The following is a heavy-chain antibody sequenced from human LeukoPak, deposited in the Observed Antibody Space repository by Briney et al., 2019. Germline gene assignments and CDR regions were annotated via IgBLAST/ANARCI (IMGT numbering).Heavy chain of an antibody. CDR1: GYTFTSYG. CDR3: ARVGLSSGPDY. D-gene: IGHD6-19*01. V-gene: IGHV1-18*01. J-gene: IGHJ4*02. Sequence: EASVKVSCKASGYTFTSYGIIWVRQAPGQGLECMGWISGFNGNTNSAQKFQGRVTLTTDTSTSTAYMELRSLRSDDTAVYYCARVGLSSGPDYWGQGTLVTVSS. CDR2: ISGFNGNT.